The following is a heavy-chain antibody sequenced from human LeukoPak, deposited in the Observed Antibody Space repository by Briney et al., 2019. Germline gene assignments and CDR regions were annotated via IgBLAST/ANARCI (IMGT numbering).Heavy chain of an antibody. V-gene: IGHV3-11*04. CDR1: GFTSSDYY. CDR2: IGDSGSTI. CDR3: ASMLCSTSSCWIDF. Sequence: PGGSLRLSCAASGFTSSDYYMAWMRQAPGKELEWASYIGDSGSTIFYADSVKGRFTISRGGPKNSLYLQMNSLRAEDTALYYCASMLCSTSSCWIDFWGQGTLVTVSS. J-gene: IGHJ4*02. D-gene: IGHD2-2*01.